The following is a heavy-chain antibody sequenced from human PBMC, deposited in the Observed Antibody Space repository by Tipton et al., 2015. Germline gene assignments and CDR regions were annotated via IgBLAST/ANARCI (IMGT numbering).Heavy chain of an antibody. CDR2: IYPRDSDT. D-gene: IGHD3-22*01. J-gene: IGHJ3*02. V-gene: IGHV5-51*01. Sequence: QLVQSGAEVKKPGESLKISCKGSGYTFTTHWIGWVRQMPGKGLEWMGIIYPRDSDTRYSPSFQGQVTISADKSISTAYLQWSSLKASDTAMYYWARRHYDSTTPAFDIWGQGTMVTVSS. CDR1: GYTFTTHW. CDR3: ARRHYDSTTPAFDI.